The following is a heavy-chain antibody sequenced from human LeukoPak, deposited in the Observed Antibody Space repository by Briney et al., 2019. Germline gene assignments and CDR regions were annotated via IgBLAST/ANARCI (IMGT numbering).Heavy chain of an antibody. J-gene: IGHJ4*02. CDR3: SRENGAFSPFGY. Sequence: SGTLSLTCGVSGGSITSTNWWSWVRQPPGQGLEWIGEVPLSGLTNYNPSLSSRVIMALDTSKNHLSLNLTSVTAADTAVYYCSRENGAFSPFGYWGQGTLVTVPS. V-gene: IGHV4-4*02. D-gene: IGHD2-8*01. CDR2: VPLSGLT. CDR1: GGSITSTNW.